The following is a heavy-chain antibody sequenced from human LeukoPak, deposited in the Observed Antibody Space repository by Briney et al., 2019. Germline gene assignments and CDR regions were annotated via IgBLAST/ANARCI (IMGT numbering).Heavy chain of an antibody. CDR2: IYSGGST. CDR3: ARSPARSLDY. CDR1: GFTVSSNY. Sequence: GGSLRLSCAASGFTVSSNYMSWVRQAPGKGLEWVSVIYSGGSTYYADSVKSRFTISRDNSKNTLYLQMNSLRAEDTAVYYCARSPARSLDYWGQGTLVTVSS. V-gene: IGHV3-66*01. D-gene: IGHD2-2*01. J-gene: IGHJ4*02.